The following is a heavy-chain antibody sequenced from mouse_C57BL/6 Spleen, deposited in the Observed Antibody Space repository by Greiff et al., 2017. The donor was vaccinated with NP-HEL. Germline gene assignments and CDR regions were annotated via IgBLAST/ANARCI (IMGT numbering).Heavy chain of an antibody. CDR2: ISSGGSYP. D-gene: IGHD2-2*01. CDR3: ASPLSTMVTTGFAY. V-gene: IGHV5-6*02. J-gene: IGHJ3*01. CDR1: GFTFSSYG. Sequence: DVKLVESGGDLVKPGGSLKLSCAASGFTFSSYGMSWVRQTPDKRLEWVATISSGGSYPYYPDSVKGRFTISRDNAKNTLYLQMSSLKSEDTAMYYCASPLSTMVTTGFAYWGQGTLVTVSA.